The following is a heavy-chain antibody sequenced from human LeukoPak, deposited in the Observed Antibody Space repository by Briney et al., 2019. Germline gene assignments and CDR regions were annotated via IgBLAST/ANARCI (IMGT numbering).Heavy chain of an antibody. CDR1: GYIFTGYY. Sequence: ASVKVSCKASGYIFTGYYMHWVRQAPGQGLEWMGWINPNSGGTSYAQKFQGRVTMTRDTSTSTVYMELSSLRSEDTAVYYCARAFQPGYSSGPDYWGQGTLVTVSS. V-gene: IGHV1-2*02. CDR3: ARAFQPGYSSGPDY. CDR2: INPNSGGT. J-gene: IGHJ4*02. D-gene: IGHD6-19*01.